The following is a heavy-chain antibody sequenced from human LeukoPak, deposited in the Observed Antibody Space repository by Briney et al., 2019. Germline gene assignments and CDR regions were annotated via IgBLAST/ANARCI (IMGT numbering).Heavy chain of an antibody. CDR1: GFTFSSYS. V-gene: IGHV3-21*01. J-gene: IGHJ5*02. CDR2: ISSSSSYI. Sequence: GGSLRLSCAASGFTFSSYSMNWVRQAPGKGLEWVPSISSSSSYIYYADSVKGRFTISRDNAKNSLYLQMNSLRAEDTAVYYCARDKYCTNGVCTNWFDPWGQGTLVTVSS. D-gene: IGHD2-8*01. CDR3: ARDKYCTNGVCTNWFDP.